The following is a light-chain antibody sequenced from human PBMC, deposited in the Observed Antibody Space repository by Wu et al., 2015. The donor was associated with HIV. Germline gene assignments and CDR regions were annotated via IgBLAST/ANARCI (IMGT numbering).Light chain of an antibody. CDR3: QQYGTSPPWT. J-gene: IGKJ1*01. Sequence: EIVLTQSPGALSLSPGERVTLSCRASQSVDYNYVAWYQQKPGQAPRLLIYGASSRATGIPDRFSGSGSGTDFTLTIARLEPEDFAVYYCQQYGTSPPWTFGPGTKVEMK. CDR1: QSVDYNY. V-gene: IGKV3-20*01. CDR2: GAS.